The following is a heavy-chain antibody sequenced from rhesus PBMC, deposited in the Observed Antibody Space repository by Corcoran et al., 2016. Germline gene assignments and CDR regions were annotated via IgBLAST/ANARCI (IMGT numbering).Heavy chain of an antibody. J-gene: IGHJ4*01. Sequence: QVQLQESGPGLVKPSETLSLTCAVSGGSISSSNWWSWIRQPPGKGLELIGYISGISGSTYYNPSLKSRVTISTDTSKNQFSLKLSSVTAADTAVYYCARGSYYSGSSDYWGQGVLVTVSS. CDR1: GGSISSSNW. D-gene: IGHD3-16*01. CDR2: ISGISGST. CDR3: ARGSYYSGSSDY. V-gene: IGHV4-65*01.